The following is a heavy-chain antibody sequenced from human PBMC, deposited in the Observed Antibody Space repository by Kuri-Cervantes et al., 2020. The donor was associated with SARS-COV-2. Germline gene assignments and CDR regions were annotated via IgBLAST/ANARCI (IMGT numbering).Heavy chain of an antibody. J-gene: IGHJ6*03. Sequence: SGPTLVKPTETLTLTCTVSGFSLSNARMGVSWIRQPPGKALEWLAHIFSNDEKSYSTSLKSRLTISKDTSKSQVVLTMTNMDPVDTATYYCARIRLDYCYYYYMDVWGKGTTVTVSS. CDR2: IFSNDEK. D-gene: IGHD6-19*01. CDR1: GFSLSNARMG. V-gene: IGHV2-26*01. CDR3: ARIRLDYCYYYYMDV.